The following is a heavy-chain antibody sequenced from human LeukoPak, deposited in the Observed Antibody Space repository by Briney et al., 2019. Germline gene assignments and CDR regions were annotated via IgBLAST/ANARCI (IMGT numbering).Heavy chain of an antibody. J-gene: IGHJ4*02. CDR1: GFTFSTYA. Sequence: GGSLRLSCAASGFTFSTYAMSWVRQAPGKGLEWVGRIKPKTDGETTEYAAPVKDRFSISRDDSKSMMYLQMNSLKTEDTAVYYCITPLPYSAQGDQGTLVTVSS. V-gene: IGHV3-15*01. CDR3: ITPLPYSAQ. CDR2: IKPKTDGETT. D-gene: IGHD2-21*01.